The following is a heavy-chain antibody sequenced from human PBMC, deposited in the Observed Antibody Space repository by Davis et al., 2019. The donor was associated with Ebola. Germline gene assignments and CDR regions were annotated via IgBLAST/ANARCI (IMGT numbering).Heavy chain of an antibody. CDR1: GGTFSSYA. J-gene: IGHJ3*02. D-gene: IGHD6-19*01. V-gene: IGHV1-69*05. Sequence: SVKVSCKASGGTFSSYAISWVRQAPGQGLEWMGGIIPIFGTANYAQKFQGRVTMTRDTSTSTVCMELSSLRSEDTAVYCCARDRGAVAELGDAFDIWGQGTMVTVSS. CDR3: ARDRGAVAELGDAFDI. CDR2: IIPIFGTA.